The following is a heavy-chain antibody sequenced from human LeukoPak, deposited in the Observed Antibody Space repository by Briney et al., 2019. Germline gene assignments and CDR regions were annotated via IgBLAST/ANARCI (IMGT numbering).Heavy chain of an antibody. J-gene: IGHJ4*02. D-gene: IGHD3-3*01. CDR2: IIPIFGTA. V-gene: IGHV1-69*05. CDR3: ARLDFWGGCCYYFVH. CDR1: GGTFSSYA. Sequence: SVKVSCKASGGTFSSYAISWVRQAPGQGLEWMGRIIPIFGTANYAQKFQGRVTITTDESTSTAYMELSSVGSEATTVDHGARLDFWGGCCYYFVHWGQGPLVPVSS.